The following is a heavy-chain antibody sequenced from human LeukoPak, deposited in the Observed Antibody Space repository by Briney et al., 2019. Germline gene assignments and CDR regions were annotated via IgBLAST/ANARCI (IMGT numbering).Heavy chain of an antibody. D-gene: IGHD6-13*01. CDR1: GYTFTSYG. Sequence: ASVNVSCKASGYTFTSYGISWVRQAPGQELEWMGWISAYNGNTNYAQKLQGRVTMTTDTSTSTAYMELRSLRSDDTAVYYCARDNRIAAAGTFDPWGQGTLVTVSS. J-gene: IGHJ5*02. CDR3: ARDNRIAAAGTFDP. CDR2: ISAYNGNT. V-gene: IGHV1-18*01.